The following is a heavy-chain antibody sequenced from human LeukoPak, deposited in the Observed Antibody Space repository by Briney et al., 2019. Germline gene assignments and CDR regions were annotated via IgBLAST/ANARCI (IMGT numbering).Heavy chain of an antibody. CDR2: IYWNDDK. Sequence: SGPTLVNPTQTLTLTCTFSGFSLSTTGVGVGWIRQPPGKALEWLALIYWNDDKRYSPSLKSRLTLTKDTSKNQVVLTMTNMDPVDTATYYCARRREMATLVSAFDIWGQGTMVTVSS. J-gene: IGHJ3*02. CDR3: ARRREMATLVSAFDI. D-gene: IGHD5-24*01. CDR1: GFSLSTTGVG. V-gene: IGHV2-5*01.